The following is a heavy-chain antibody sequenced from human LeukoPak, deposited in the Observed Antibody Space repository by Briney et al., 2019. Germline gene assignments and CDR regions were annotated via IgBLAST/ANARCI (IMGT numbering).Heavy chain of an antibody. D-gene: IGHD3-16*01. CDR3: ARGPMIPQYFHY. CDR2: ISPDNVNT. CDR1: GYTFSSYV. Sequence: GASVTVSCKASGYTFSSYVISWVRQAPGQGLEWMGWISPDNVNTNYAQKLQGRVTMTTDTSTSTAYMELRSLRSDDTAVYYCARGPMIPQYFHYWGQGTLVTVSS. J-gene: IGHJ1*01. V-gene: IGHV1-18*01.